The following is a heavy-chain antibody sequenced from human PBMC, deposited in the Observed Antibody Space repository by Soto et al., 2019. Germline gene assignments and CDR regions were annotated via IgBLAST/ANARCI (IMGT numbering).Heavy chain of an antibody. CDR3: ARDQWGYGGKSPFAY. D-gene: IGHD2-15*01. CDR1: GFTFRSYS. J-gene: IGHJ4*02. V-gene: IGHV3-48*02. Sequence: EVQLVESGGGLVQPGGSLRLSCAASGFTFRSYSMNWVRQAPGKGLEWVSYISSSSSTIYYADSGKGRFTISRDNAKNSLYLQMNSLREEDTAVYYCARDQWGYGGKSPFAYWGQGTLVTVSS. CDR2: ISSSSSTI.